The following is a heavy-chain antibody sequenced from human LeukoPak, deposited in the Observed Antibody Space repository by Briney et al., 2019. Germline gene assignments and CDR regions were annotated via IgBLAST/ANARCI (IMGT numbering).Heavy chain of an antibody. J-gene: IGHJ4*02. Sequence: ASVKVSCKASGYTFTGYLMHWVRQAPGQGLEWMGWISPNSGGTNYAQKFQGRVTMTRDTSISTAYMELSRLTSDDTAVYYCAKDVGGSFDYWGQGTLVTVSS. V-gene: IGHV1-2*02. CDR1: GYTFTGYL. CDR3: AKDVGGSFDY. CDR2: ISPNSGGT. D-gene: IGHD1-26*01.